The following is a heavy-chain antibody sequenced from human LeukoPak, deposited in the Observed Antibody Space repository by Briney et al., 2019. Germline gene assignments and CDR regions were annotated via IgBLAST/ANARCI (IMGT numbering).Heavy chain of an antibody. CDR1: GFIFPNAW. V-gene: IGHV3-15*01. CDR2: IKNKNSGRTT. J-gene: IGHJ4*02. CDR3: ARQPFGEGYYFDY. Sequence: GGSLRLSCAASGFIFPNAWMHWVRQAPGKGLEWVGRIKNKNSGRTTNYIAPVKGRFTISRDDSRNTLYLEMDSLKTEDTAVYYCARQPFGEGYYFDYWGQGTLVTVSS. D-gene: IGHD3-16*01.